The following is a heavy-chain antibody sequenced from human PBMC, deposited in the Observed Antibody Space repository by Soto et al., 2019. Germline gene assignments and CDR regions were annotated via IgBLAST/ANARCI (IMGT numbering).Heavy chain of an antibody. CDR3: ARRYCSSVRCSNYMDV. CDR1: GGSISSYY. J-gene: IGHJ6*03. V-gene: IGHV4-59*08. D-gene: IGHD2-2*01. Sequence: PSETLSLTCTVSGGSISSYYWSWIRQPPGKGLEWIGYIYSSGSTNYNPSLKSRVTISVDTSKNQFSLKVTSVTAADTAVYYCARRYCSSVRCSNYMDVWGKGTTVTVSS. CDR2: IYSSGST.